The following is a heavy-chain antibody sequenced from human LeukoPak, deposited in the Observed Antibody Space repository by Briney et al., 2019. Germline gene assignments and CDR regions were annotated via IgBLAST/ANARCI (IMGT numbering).Heavy chain of an antibody. D-gene: IGHD6-19*01. CDR2: INHSGST. CDR1: GGSFSGYY. J-gene: IGHJ3*02. CDR3: ARPKWLVQDAFDI. Sequence: PSETLSLTCAVYGGSFSGYYWSWIRQPPGKGLEWIGEINHSGSTNYNPSLKSRVTISVDTSKNQFSLKLSSVTAADTAVYYCARPKWLVQDAFDIWGQGTMVTVSS. V-gene: IGHV4-34*01.